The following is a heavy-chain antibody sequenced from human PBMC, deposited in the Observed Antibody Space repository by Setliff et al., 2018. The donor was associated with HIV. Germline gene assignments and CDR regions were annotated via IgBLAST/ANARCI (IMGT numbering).Heavy chain of an antibody. CDR3: ARLRMQLWPQIYYYYMDV. J-gene: IGHJ6*03. V-gene: IGHV4-59*06. CDR1: GGSITSYY. Sequence: SETLSLTCTVSGGSITSYYWSWIRQHPGMGLEWIGYIYYSGSTYFNPSLKSRVTISVDTSKNHFSLKLNSVTAADTAVYYCARLRMQLWPQIYYYYMDVWGTGTTVTSP. CDR2: IYYSGST. D-gene: IGHD5-18*01.